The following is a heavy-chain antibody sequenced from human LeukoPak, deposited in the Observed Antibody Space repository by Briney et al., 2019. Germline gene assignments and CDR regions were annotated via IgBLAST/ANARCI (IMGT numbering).Heavy chain of an antibody. CDR1: GAAISSGGYY. Sequence: SEPLSLTGTVSGAAISSGGYYWSWIRQHPGKGLEWIGYIYYSGSTYYNPSLKSRVTISVDTSTNQFSLRLNSVTAADTAVYYCARDPYDCIGFYGMDVWGHGTTVTVSS. J-gene: IGHJ6*02. CDR3: ARDPYDCIGFYGMDV. D-gene: IGHD3-22*01. CDR2: IYYSGST. V-gene: IGHV4-31*03.